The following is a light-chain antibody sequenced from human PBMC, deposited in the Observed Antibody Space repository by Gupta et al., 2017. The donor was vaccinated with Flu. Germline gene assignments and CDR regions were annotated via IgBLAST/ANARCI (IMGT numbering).Light chain of an antibody. CDR2: GSS. CDR3: QQDSSSPFT. Sequence: GTLSLSPGERATLSGRASQSISSSYLAWYQQKPGQAPRLVIYGSSSRATGIPDRFSGSASGTDFTLTISILDPEDFAVYYCQQDSSSPFTFGHGTKVDFK. V-gene: IGKV3-20*01. CDR1: QSISSSY. J-gene: IGKJ3*01.